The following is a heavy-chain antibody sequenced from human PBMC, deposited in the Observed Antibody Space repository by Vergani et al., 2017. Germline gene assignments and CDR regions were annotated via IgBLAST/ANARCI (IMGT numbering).Heavy chain of an antibody. CDR3: ARGGSSSSFVYYYYMDV. CDR1: GVSLSSGSYY. D-gene: IGHD6-6*01. V-gene: IGHV4-61*02. CDR2: IYTSGST. J-gene: IGHJ6*03. Sequence: QVQLQESGPGLVKPLQTLSLTCTVSGVSLSSGSYYWSWIRQPAGKGLEWIGRIYTSGSTNYNPSLKSRVTISVDTSKNQFSLKLSSVTAADTAVYYCARGGSSSSFVYYYYMDVWGKGTTVTVSS.